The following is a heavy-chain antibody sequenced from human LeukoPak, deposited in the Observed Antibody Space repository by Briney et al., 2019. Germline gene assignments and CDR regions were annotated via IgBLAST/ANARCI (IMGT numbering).Heavy chain of an antibody. CDR2: ISAYNGNT. CDR3: AREAHYYGSGSLSYYYFYMDV. J-gene: IGHJ6*03. D-gene: IGHD3-10*01. V-gene: IGHV1-18*01. Sequence: ASVKVSCTASGYTFTSNSNSWVRQGHGPGLERKGCISAYNGNTNFARKLQRRVTMTTATSQSTAYVELRSLRSDDTAVYYCAREAHYYGSGSLSYYYFYMDVWGKGTTVSVSS. CDR1: GYTFTSNS.